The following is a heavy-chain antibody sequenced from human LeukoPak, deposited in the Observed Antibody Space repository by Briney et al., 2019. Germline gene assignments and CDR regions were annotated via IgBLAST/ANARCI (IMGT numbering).Heavy chain of an antibody. CDR3: ARGRGSSNYFDN. Sequence: SGGSLRLSCAASGFTFSYYSINWVRQAPGKGLEWVSSVSSSGSTIYYADSVKGRFSMSRDNAKNSVYLQMTSLRDEDTAVYYCARGRGSSNYFDNWGQGTLVTVSS. CDR2: VSSSGSTI. CDR1: GFTFSYYS. D-gene: IGHD6-13*01. V-gene: IGHV3-48*02. J-gene: IGHJ4*02.